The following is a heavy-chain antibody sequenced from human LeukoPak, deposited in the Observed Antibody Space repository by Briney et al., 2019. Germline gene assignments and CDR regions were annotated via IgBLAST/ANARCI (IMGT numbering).Heavy chain of an antibody. Sequence: GASEKVSCKASGGTVTSYGISWVRQAPGQGQEGMGRIIPIFGRGNYAQKFQGRGTITTEESTSTAYMALSSLRSEDTAVYYCARYMTTVTTWFDPWGQGTLVTVSS. CDR1: GGTVTSYG. D-gene: IGHD4-17*01. J-gene: IGHJ5*02. V-gene: IGHV1-69*05. CDR3: ARYMTTVTTWFDP. CDR2: IIPIFGRG.